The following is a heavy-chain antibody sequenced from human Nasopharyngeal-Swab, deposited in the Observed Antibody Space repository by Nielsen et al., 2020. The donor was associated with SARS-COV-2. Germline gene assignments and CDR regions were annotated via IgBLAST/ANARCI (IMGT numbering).Heavy chain of an antibody. J-gene: IGHJ4*02. V-gene: IGHV4-39*01. Sequence: WIRQPSGKGLEWIGSIYYSGSTYYNPSLKSRVTISVDTSKNQFSLKLSSVTAADTAVHYCARHEGHEDYFDYWGQGTLVTVSS. CDR3: ARHEGHEDYFDY. CDR2: IYYSGST.